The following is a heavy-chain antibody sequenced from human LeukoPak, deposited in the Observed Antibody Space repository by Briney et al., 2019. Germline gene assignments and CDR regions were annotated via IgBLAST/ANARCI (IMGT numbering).Heavy chain of an antibody. CDR1: GFTFDDYA. D-gene: IGHD2-15*01. CDR2: ISWNSGSI. V-gene: IGHV3-9*03. J-gene: IGHJ3*02. CDR3: ASQKLGYCSGGSCYGDAFDI. Sequence: PGRSLRLPCAASGFTFDDYAMHWVRHAPGKGLEWVSGISWNSGSIVYADSVKGRFTISRDNAKNSLYLQMNSLRAEDMALYYCASQKLGYCSGGSCYGDAFDIWGQGTMVTVSS.